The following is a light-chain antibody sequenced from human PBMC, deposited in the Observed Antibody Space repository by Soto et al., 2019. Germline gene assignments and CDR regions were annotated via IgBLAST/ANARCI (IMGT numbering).Light chain of an antibody. J-gene: IGKJ5*01. CDR3: QQYDNWPPLT. CDR1: QSISSN. V-gene: IGKV3-15*01. Sequence: EIVMTQSPATLSVSPGERATISCRASQSISSNLAWYQQKPGQAPRLLIYGASTRAVGFPARFSGSGSGTEFTLTISSLQSEDFAVYYCQQYDNWPPLTFGQGTRLEIK. CDR2: GAS.